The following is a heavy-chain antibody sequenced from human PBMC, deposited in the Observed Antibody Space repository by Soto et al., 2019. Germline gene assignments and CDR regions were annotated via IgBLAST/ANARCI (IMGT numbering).Heavy chain of an antibody. CDR2: ISAYNGNT. D-gene: IGHD3-16*02. CDR3: ARDWSYRPHDAFDI. J-gene: IGHJ3*02. Sequence: ASVKVSCKASGYTFTSYGISWVQQAPGQGLEWMGWISAYNGNTNYAQKLQGRVTMTTDTSTSTAYMELRSLRSDDTAVYYCARDWSYRPHDAFDIWGQGTMVTVSS. CDR1: GYTFTSYG. V-gene: IGHV1-18*04.